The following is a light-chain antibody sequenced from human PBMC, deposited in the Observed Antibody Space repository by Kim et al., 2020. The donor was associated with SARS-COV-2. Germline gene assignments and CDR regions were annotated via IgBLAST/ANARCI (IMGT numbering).Light chain of an antibody. CDR3: SSYAGSNTFVV. CDR1: NRDVGDYNF. CDR2: EVN. V-gene: IGLV2-8*01. Sequence: QSALTQPPSASGSPGQSVTISCTGTNRDVGDYNFVSWYQQHPGKAPQLVIYEVNKRPSGVPDRFAGSKSGNTASLTVSGLQAEDEAAYYCSSYAGSNTFVVFGGGTKVTVL. J-gene: IGLJ2*01.